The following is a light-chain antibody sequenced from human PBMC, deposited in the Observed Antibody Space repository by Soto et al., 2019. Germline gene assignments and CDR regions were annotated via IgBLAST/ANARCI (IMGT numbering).Light chain of an antibody. CDR1: QRFGTW. J-gene: IGKJ2*01. Sequence: DIQMTQSPSTLSASVGDRVTITCRASQRFGTWLAWYQQKPGKAPRLLIYDASSLEGGVPSRFSGRGSGTEFTLTISGLQPDDFATYYCQQYNSSPYTFGQGTKLEIK. V-gene: IGKV1-5*01. CDR3: QQYNSSPYT. CDR2: DAS.